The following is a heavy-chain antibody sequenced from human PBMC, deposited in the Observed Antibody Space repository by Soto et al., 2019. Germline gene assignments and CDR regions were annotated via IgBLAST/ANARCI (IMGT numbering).Heavy chain of an antibody. Sequence: PGESLKISCRGSGYSFTSYWSGWVRQMPGKGLEWMGIIYPGDSDTRYSPSFQGQVTISADKSISTAYLQWSSLKASDTAMYYCARLPYNWNDYYYYGMDVWGQGTTVTVS. V-gene: IGHV5-51*01. J-gene: IGHJ6*02. CDR3: ARLPYNWNDYYYYGMDV. CDR2: IYPGDSDT. D-gene: IGHD1-1*01. CDR1: GYSFTSYW.